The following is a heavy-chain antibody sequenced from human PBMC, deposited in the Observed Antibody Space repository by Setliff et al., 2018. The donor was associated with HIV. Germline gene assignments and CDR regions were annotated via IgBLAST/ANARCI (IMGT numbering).Heavy chain of an antibody. D-gene: IGHD3-10*01. CDR2: IYNRGST. CDR3: ARELLRSWDGSENPYKPYYFDY. V-gene: IGHV4-38-2*02. Sequence: SQTMSLTCAVAGYAISSGYYWGWIRRPPGKGLEWIGSIYNRGSTYYNTSLKSRVTISVDTSKNQFSLKLSSVTAADTAVYYCARELLRSWDGSENPYKPYYFDYWGQGTLVTVSS. J-gene: IGHJ4*01. CDR1: GYAISSGYY.